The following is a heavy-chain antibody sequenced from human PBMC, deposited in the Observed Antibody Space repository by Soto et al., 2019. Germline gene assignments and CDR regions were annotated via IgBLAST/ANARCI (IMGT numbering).Heavy chain of an antibody. Sequence: QVHLVESGGGVVKPAGSLRLSCAASGFTFSDYFMSWIRQAPGKGLEWVSVISGSGGNIKYADSVKGRFTISRDNAKNSLYLQMNSLRGEDSAVYYCVRDSARIVVVPRVDGDNWFDPWGQGTLVTVAS. CDR1: GFTFSDYF. CDR3: VRDSARIVVVPRVDGDNWFDP. D-gene: IGHD2-2*01. CDR2: ISGSGGNI. V-gene: IGHV3-11*04. J-gene: IGHJ5*02.